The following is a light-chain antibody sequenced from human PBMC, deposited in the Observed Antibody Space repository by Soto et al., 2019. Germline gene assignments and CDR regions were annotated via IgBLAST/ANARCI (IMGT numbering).Light chain of an antibody. V-gene: IGKV1-9*01. J-gene: IGKJ3*01. CDR1: QGIARY. CDR2: GAS. CDR3: QQLNSFPH. Sequence: DIQLTQSPSFLSASVGDRVTITCRASQGIARYLGWYQQQPGKPPKLLIYGASTLQDGVPSRFSGSGSGTEFTLTISSLQPEDFATYYCQQLNSFPHFGPGTKLDIK.